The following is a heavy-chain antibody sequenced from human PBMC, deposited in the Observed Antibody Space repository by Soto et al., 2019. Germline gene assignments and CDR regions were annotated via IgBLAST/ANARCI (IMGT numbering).Heavy chain of an antibody. D-gene: IGHD2-15*01. V-gene: IGHV4-30-2*01. CDR2: IYHSGST. Sequence: QLQLQESGSGLVKPSQTLSLTCAVSGGSISSGGYSWSWIRQPPGKGLEWIGYIYHSGSTYYNPSRKSAVPISLDMSKNPFSLKLSSVTAADTAVYCCARGQVVAAPHWGQGTLVTVSS. CDR3: ARGQVVAAPH. J-gene: IGHJ4*02. CDR1: GGSISSGGYS.